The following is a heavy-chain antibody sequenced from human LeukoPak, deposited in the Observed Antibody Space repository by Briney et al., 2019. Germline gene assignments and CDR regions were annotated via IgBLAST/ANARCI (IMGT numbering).Heavy chain of an antibody. D-gene: IGHD4-23*01. Sequence: GGSLRLSCAASGFTFSSYGMTWVRQAPGKGLEWVAVIWYDGSNKYHADSVKGRFTISRDNSKNTLYLQMNSLRAEDTAVYYCAKDLGMVVTSYFDYWGQGTLVTVSS. J-gene: IGHJ4*02. CDR3: AKDLGMVVTSYFDY. CDR2: IWYDGSNK. V-gene: IGHV3-33*06. CDR1: GFTFSSYG.